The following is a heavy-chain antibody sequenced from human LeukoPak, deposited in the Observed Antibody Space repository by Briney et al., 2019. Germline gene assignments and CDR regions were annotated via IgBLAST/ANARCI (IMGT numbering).Heavy chain of an antibody. V-gene: IGHV3-7*01. CDR2: IKQDGSQK. Sequence: GGSLRLSCAASGFTFSNYWMTWVRQAPGKGLEWVANIKQDGSQKYYVDSVKGRFTISRDNAKNSVYLQMNSLRAGDTAVYYCARIGYSSSCTDFWGQGTPVTVSS. CDR3: ARIGYSSSCTDF. D-gene: IGHD2-2*03. J-gene: IGHJ4*02. CDR1: GFTFSNYW.